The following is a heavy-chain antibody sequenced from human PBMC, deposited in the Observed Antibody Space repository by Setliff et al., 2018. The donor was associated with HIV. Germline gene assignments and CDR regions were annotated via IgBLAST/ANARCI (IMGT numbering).Heavy chain of an antibody. V-gene: IGHV4-4*02. CDR3: TRDWWAYGLMGS. D-gene: IGHD2-15*01. J-gene: IGHJ5*02. Sequence: PSETLSLTCDVSGVSISKNRNWWSWVRQPPGKGLEWTGEIYFNLQTNYNPAFKSRVSMGLDNAKDQFSLRLTSVTAADTAIYYCTRDWWAYGLMGSWGQGTLVTVSS. CDR1: GVSISKNRNW. CDR2: IYFNLQT.